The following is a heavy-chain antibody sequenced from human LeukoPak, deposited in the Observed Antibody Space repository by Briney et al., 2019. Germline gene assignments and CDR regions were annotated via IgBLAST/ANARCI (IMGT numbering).Heavy chain of an antibody. Sequence: GSSVKVSCKASGGTFSSYAISWVRQAPGQGLEWMGGIIPIFGTANYAQKFQGRVTITTDESTSTAYMELSSLRSEDTAVYYCARDVPQLESGNWFDPWGQGTLVTVSS. CDR1: GGTFSSYA. J-gene: IGHJ5*02. CDR3: ARDVPQLESGNWFDP. CDR2: IIPIFGTA. V-gene: IGHV1-69*05. D-gene: IGHD6-6*01.